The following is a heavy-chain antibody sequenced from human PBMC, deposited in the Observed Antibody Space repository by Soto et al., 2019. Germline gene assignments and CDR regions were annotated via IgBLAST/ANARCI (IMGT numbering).Heavy chain of an antibody. V-gene: IGHV3-72*01. CDR1: GFTFSDHY. CDR3: ARGESRPGPNYYYTIDV. D-gene: IGHD6-6*01. J-gene: IGHJ6*02. CDR2: TRNKAKSYTT. Sequence: PGGSLRLSCAASGFTFSDHYMDWVRQAPGKGLEWVARTRNKAKSYTTEYAASVNGRFTISRDDSESSVFLQMSSLKIEDTAVYYCARGESRPGPNYYYTIDVWGQGTTVTVSS.